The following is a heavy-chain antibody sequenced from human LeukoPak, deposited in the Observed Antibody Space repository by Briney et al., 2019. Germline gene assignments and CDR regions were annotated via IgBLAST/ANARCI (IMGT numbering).Heavy chain of an antibody. V-gene: IGHV4-39*01. CDR1: GGSINRSRYY. J-gene: IGHJ6*03. D-gene: IGHD1-26*01. Sequence: SETLSLTCSVSGGSINRSRYYWGWIRQPPGKGLEWIGSIYYSGTTYYKPSLQSRVTISVDTSKNQFSLKLSSVTAADTAVYYCARPSPPYSGSQYYYYMDVWGKGTTVTVSS. CDR3: ARPSPPYSGSQYYYYMDV. CDR2: IYYSGTT.